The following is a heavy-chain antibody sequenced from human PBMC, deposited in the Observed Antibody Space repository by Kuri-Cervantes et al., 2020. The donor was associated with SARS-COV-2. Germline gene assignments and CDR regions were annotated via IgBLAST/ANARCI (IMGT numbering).Heavy chain of an antibody. D-gene: IGHD2-2*02. Sequence: SELLSPTCTVLGGSISSHYWSWIRQPPGKGLEWIGYIYYSVSTNYNPSLKSRVTISVDTSKNQFSLKLSSVTAADTAVYYCARVGGYCSSTSCYNHAFDIWGQGTMVTVSS. J-gene: IGHJ3*02. CDR1: GGSISSHY. V-gene: IGHV4-59*11. CDR2: IYYSVST. CDR3: ARVGGYCSSTSCYNHAFDI.